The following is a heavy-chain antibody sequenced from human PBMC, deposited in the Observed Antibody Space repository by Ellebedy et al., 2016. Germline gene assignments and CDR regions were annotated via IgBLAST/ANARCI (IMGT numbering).Heavy chain of an antibody. CDR2: IYYNGST. D-gene: IGHD5-18*01. Sequence: SETLSLTCAVSSGSISSGGYSWSWLRQPPGTGLEWIGTIYYNGSTYYYPSLKSRVTISADTSKNQFSLKLSSVTAADTAVYYCARGYSYGYCFDYWGQGTLVTVSS. CDR1: SGSISSGGYS. V-gene: IGHV4-30-2*03. CDR3: ARGYSYGYCFDY. J-gene: IGHJ4*02.